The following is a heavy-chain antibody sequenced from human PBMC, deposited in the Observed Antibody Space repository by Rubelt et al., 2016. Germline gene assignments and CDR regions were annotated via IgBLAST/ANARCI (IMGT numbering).Heavy chain of an antibody. J-gene: IGHJ4*02. D-gene: IGHD6-13*01. Sequence: HGQGLEWMGIINPSGGSTSYAQKFQGRVTMTRDTSTSTVYMELSSLRSEDTAVYYCARQNHSSSWFIDYWGQGTLVTVSS. V-gene: IGHV1-46*01. CDR2: INPSGGST. CDR3: ARQNHSSSWFIDY.